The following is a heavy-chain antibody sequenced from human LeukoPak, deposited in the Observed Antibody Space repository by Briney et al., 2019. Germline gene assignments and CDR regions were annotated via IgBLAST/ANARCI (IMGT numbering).Heavy chain of an antibody. J-gene: IGHJ4*02. D-gene: IGHD3-22*01. Sequence: GGSLRLSCSASGFTFTSYPMTWVRQAPGKGLEWVSSVSGSAGRTYYADSVKGRFTISRDNSKNTLYLQMNSLRAEDTAVYYCAKDGYRYYDSSDYYRPYYFDYWGQGTRVTVSS. CDR1: GFTFTSYP. CDR3: AKDGYRYYDSSDYYRPYYFDY. V-gene: IGHV3-23*01. CDR2: VSGSAGRT.